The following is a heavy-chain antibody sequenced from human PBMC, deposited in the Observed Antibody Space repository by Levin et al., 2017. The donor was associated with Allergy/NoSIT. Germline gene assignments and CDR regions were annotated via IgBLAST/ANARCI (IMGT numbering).Heavy chain of an antibody. CDR1: GFTFSSYA. Sequence: GGSLRLSCAASGFTFSSYAMSWVRQAPGKGLEWVSTISGSGSKTYYADSVKGRFTISRDNSKNTLYLQMNSLRAEDTAIYYCAKDPRITLFGEFDYWGQGTLVTVSS. CDR3: AKDPRITLFGEFDY. D-gene: IGHD3-3*01. CDR2: ISGSGSKT. V-gene: IGHV3-23*01. J-gene: IGHJ4*02.